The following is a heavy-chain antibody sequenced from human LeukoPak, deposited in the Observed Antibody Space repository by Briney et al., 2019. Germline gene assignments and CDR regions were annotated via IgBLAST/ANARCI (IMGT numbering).Heavy chain of an antibody. CDR3: GRGGGCRVATVWFFDY. CDR2: INPNSGGT. CDR1: GYAFTGYY. Sequence: GASVKVSCKASGYAFTGYYMHWVRQAPGQGLEWMGWINPNSGGTNYAQKFQGRVTMTRDTSISTAYMELSRLRSDDTAVYSCGRGGGCRVATVWFFDYWGQGTLVTVSS. V-gene: IGHV1-2*02. J-gene: IGHJ4*02. D-gene: IGHD2-21*01.